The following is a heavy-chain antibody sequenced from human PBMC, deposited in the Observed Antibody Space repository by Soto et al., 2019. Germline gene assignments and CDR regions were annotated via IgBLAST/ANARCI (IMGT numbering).Heavy chain of an antibody. CDR3: AKETNAYEINF. CDR1: GFIFSGYA. V-gene: IGHV3-30-3*01. Sequence: QVQLVESGGGVVQPGGSLRLSCAASGFIFSGYAMHWVRQAPGKGLEWVAVISYDGNTQCYADSVNGRFTVSRDNSNNILYVEMNNLRDEDTAMYYCAKETNAYEINFWGQGTLVTVSP. D-gene: IGHD3-9*01. CDR2: ISYDGNTQ. J-gene: IGHJ4*02.